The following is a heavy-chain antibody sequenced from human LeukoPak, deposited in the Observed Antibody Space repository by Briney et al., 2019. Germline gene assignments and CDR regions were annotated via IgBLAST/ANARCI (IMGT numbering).Heavy chain of an antibody. CDR2: IIGSGGST. D-gene: IGHD3-22*01. Sequence: GGSLRLSCAASGFTFSSYAMSWVRQAPGKGLEWVSAIIGSGGSTHYADSVKGRFTISRDNSKNTLYLQMNSLRAEDTAVYYCAKSGYYDSSGYSGFGYFDYWGQGTLVTVSS. V-gene: IGHV3-23*01. CDR1: GFTFSSYA. J-gene: IGHJ4*02. CDR3: AKSGYYDSSGYSGFGYFDY.